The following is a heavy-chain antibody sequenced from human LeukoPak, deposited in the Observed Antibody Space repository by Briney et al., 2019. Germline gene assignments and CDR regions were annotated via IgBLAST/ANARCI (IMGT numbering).Heavy chain of an antibody. CDR1: GGSFSGYY. CDR3: ASSRPPYYMDV. D-gene: IGHD6-6*01. CDR2: INHSGST. J-gene: IGHJ6*03. V-gene: IGHV4-34*01. Sequence: PSETLSLTCAVYGGSFSGYYWSWIRQPPGKGLGWIGEINHSGSTNYNPSLNSRVTISVDTSKNQFSLKLSSVTAADTAVYYCASSRPPYYMDVWGKGTTVTVSS.